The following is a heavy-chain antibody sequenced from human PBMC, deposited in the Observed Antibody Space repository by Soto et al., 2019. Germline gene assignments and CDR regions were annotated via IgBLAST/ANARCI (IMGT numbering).Heavy chain of an antibody. CDR2: IYYSGST. J-gene: IGHJ3*02. V-gene: IGHV4-39*01. Sequence: QLQLQESGPGLVKPSETLSLSCGVSGDSISNSRFYWGWIRQPPGKGLEWIGSIYYSGSTYYNPSLNSRVTISMDTSKSQFSLKLSSVTAADTSVYYCARIPTGTTNDASDIWGHGTLVTVSS. D-gene: IGHD1-1*01. CDR1: GDSISNSRFY. CDR3: ARIPTGTTNDASDI.